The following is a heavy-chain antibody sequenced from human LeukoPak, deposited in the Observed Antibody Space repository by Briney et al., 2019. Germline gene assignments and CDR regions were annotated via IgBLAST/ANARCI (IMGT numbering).Heavy chain of an antibody. V-gene: IGHV3-66*01. Sequence: GGSLRLSCAASGFTFSSYSMNWVRQAPGKGLEWVSVIYSGGSTYYADSVKGRFTISRDNSKNTLYLQMNSLRAEDTAVYYCARDLPFQHWGQGTLVTVSS. CDR3: ARDLPFQH. CDR1: GFTFSSYS. J-gene: IGHJ1*01. CDR2: IYSGGST.